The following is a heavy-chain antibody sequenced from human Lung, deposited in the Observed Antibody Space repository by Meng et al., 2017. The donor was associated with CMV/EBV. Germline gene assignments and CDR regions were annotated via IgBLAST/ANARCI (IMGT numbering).Heavy chain of an antibody. CDR2: IYYSGST. Sequence: SETLSLTCTVSGGSISSSSYYWGWIRQPPGKGLEWIGSIYYSGSTYYNPSLKSRVTISVDTSKNQFSLKLSSVTAADTAVYYCAREEYYYGSGRDYWGQGTXVTVSS. CDR3: AREEYYYGSGRDY. V-gene: IGHV4-39*07. J-gene: IGHJ4*02. D-gene: IGHD3-10*01. CDR1: GGSISSSSYY.